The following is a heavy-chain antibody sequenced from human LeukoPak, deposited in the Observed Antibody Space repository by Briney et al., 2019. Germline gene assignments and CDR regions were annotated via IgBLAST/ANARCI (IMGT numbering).Heavy chain of an antibody. Sequence: GGSLRLSCVASGFPFSSYWMTWVRQAPGKGLEWVALIWYEGNNKKYADSVKGRITISRDNSKNTLYLEMNSLRADDTAVYYCARGWGSSVYASAFDIWGQGTMVTISS. CDR3: ARGWGSSVYASAFDI. V-gene: IGHV3-33*08. J-gene: IGHJ3*02. D-gene: IGHD3-22*01. CDR1: GFPFSSYW. CDR2: IWYEGNNK.